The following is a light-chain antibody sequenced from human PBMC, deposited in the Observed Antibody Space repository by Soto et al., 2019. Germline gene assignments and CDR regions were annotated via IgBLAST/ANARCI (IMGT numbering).Light chain of an antibody. V-gene: IGKV3-20*01. CDR2: GAS. CDR3: QQYGSSPGT. Sequence: IVLTHSPDTRSLSPGERATLSFRASESISSTHLVWYQKKPGQAPSLLIFGASSRATGVPDRFSGSGSGTDFTLTISGLEHDDFAVYYCQQYGSSPGTFGQGTNVDIK. J-gene: IGKJ1*01. CDR1: ESISSTH.